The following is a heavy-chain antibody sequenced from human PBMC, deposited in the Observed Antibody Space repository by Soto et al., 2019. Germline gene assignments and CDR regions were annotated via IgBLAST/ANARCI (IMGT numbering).Heavy chain of an antibody. CDR2: IMPVFRRP. V-gene: IGHV1-69*12. CDR3: ARDKGRLELGGNYYFILDV. CDR1: GGTFRTSA. J-gene: IGHJ6*02. Sequence: QVQLVQSGAEVTKPGSSVKVSCKASGGTFRTSAFSWVRQAPVQGLEWVGGIMPVFRRPKYALNFQDSVTITEDESTSTAYMELNSTSSDDTAVYYCARDKGRLELGGNYYFILDVWGQGTAVTVSS. D-gene: IGHD3-3*02.